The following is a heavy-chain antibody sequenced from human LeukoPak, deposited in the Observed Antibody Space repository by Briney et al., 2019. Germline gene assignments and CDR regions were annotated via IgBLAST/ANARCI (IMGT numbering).Heavy chain of an antibody. D-gene: IGHD6-13*01. CDR3: AKVRSSSWVYFDY. V-gene: IGHV3-23*01. CDR1: GFTFSSYA. CDR2: LSTSGVST. J-gene: IGHJ4*02. Sequence: GGSLRLSCAASGFTFSSYAMSWVRQAPGKGLEWVSSLSTSGVSTYYADSVKGRFTISRDNSKNTLYLQMNSLRAEDTAVYYCAKVRSSSWVYFDYWGQGTLVTVSS.